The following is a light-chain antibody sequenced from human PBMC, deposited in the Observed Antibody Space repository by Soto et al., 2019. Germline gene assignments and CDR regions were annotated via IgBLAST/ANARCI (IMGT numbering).Light chain of an antibody. V-gene: IGKV1-5*03. Sequence: DIPMTQSPSTLSASVGDRVTITCRASQSISSWLAWYQQKPGKAPKLLIYKASSLESGVPSRFSGSGSGTEFTLTISSLQPDDFVTYYCQQYNSYFWTFGQGTKVEIK. CDR2: KAS. J-gene: IGKJ1*01. CDR3: QQYNSYFWT. CDR1: QSISSW.